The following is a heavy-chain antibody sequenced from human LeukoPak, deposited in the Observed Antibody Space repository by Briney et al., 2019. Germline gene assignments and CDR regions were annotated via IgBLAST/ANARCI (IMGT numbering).Heavy chain of an antibody. CDR2: IYYSGST. V-gene: IGHV4-39*01. Sequence: SETLSLTCTVSGGSISSSSYYWGWIRQPPGKGLEWIGSIYYSGSTYYNPSLKSRVTISVDTSKNQFSLKLSSVTAADTAVYYCARREGYSYGYPPDYWGQGTLVTVSS. J-gene: IGHJ4*02. CDR3: ARREGYSYGYPPDY. CDR1: GGSISSSSYY. D-gene: IGHD5-18*01.